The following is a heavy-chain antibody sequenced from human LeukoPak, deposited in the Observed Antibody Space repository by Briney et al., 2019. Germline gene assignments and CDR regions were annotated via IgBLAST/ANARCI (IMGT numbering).Heavy chain of an antibody. J-gene: IGHJ4*02. V-gene: IGHV1-46*01. CDR3: ARGGYNSKFDN. D-gene: IGHD5-24*01. CDR2: INPSDGDT. CDR1: GYTFTSYY. Sequence: ASVKVSCKASGYTFTSYYMHWLRQAPGQWLECMGIINPSDGDTNYAQRFQGRVTTTRDTSTSTVYMELSSLRSEDTAVYYCARGGYNSKFDNWGQGTLVTVSS.